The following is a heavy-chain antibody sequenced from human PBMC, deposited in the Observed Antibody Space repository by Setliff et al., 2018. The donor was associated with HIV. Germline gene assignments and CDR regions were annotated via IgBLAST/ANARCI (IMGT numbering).Heavy chain of an antibody. CDR1: GYIFIRYY. CDR2: INPHTGVT. V-gene: IGHV1-2*02. J-gene: IGHJ6*02. Sequence: GASVKVSCKTSGYIFIRYYIFWVRQAPGQGLEWMGNINPHTGVTRYAEKFQGRVTMTRDTSISTIYMELSRLRSDDTAVYYCARDVRDGFEEWFSNLDDGMDVWGQGTTVTVSS. D-gene: IGHD3-3*01. CDR3: ARDVRDGFEEWFSNLDDGMDV.